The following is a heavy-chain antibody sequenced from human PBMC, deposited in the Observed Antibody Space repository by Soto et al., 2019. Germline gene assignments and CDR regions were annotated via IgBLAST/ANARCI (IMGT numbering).Heavy chain of an antibody. CDR3: AKERPRRTSGYFFAY. D-gene: IGHD1-1*01. CDR2: VSASGLNT. Sequence: DVQLLESGGKLVQPGGSLTLSCAASGFTFSTYAMAWVRQAPGKGLEWVSGVSASGLNTDYADPVKGRFYISRDHSQHTGTLHMNSLRAEDTASYYCAKERPRRTSGYFFAYWGQGTPVNVSS. CDR1: GFTFSTYA. J-gene: IGHJ4*02. V-gene: IGHV3-23*01.